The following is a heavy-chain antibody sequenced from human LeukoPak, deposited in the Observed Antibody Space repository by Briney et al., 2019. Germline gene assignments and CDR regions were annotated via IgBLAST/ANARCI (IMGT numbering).Heavy chain of an antibody. Sequence: QTGGSVRLSCVRSGFIFSNFGMHWVRQAPGKGLMWVSAIKTDGSSTSYVDSVKGRFTISRDNAKNTLYLQMNSLRAEDTAIYYCVNGITATAGWGQGTLVTVSS. CDR1: GFIFSNFG. V-gene: IGHV3-74*01. J-gene: IGHJ4*02. CDR3: VNGITATAG. D-gene: IGHD1-20*01. CDR2: IKTDGSST.